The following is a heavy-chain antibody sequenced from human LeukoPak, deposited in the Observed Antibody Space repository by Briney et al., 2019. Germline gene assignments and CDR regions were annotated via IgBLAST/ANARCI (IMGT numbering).Heavy chain of an antibody. V-gene: IGHV1-46*01. Sequence: ASVKVSCKASGYTFTSYYMHWVRQAPGQGLEWMGIINPSGGSTSYAQKFQGRVTMTRDTSTSTVYMELSSLRSEDTAVYYCARVEEQGIAAAGTHYYHYMDVWGKGTTVTVSS. J-gene: IGHJ6*03. D-gene: IGHD6-13*01. CDR2: INPSGGST. CDR3: ARVEEQGIAAAGTHYYHYMDV. CDR1: GYTFTSYY.